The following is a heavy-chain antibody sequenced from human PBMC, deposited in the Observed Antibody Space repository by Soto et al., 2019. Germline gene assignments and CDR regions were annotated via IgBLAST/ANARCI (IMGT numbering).Heavy chain of an antibody. V-gene: IGHV3-30-3*01. CDR3: ARDEIKSPFDAFDI. J-gene: IGHJ3*02. CDR1: GFTFSSYA. Sequence: QVQLVESGGGVVQPGRSLRLSCAASGFTFSSYAMHWVRQAPCKGLEWVAVISYDGSNQYYADSVKGRFTISRDNSKNTMYLQMNSLRAEDTAVYYCARDEIKSPFDAFDIWGQGTMVTVSS. CDR2: ISYDGSNQ.